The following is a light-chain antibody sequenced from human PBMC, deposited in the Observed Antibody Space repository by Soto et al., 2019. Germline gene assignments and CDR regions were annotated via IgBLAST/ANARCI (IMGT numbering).Light chain of an antibody. Sequence: QSALTQPASVSGSPGQSITLSCTGTSSDVGGYDLVSWYQQHPGKAPKLMIYEGSKRPSGVSNRFSGSKSGNTASLTISGLQAEDEADYYCCSYTGGSTYVVFGGGTKLTVL. J-gene: IGLJ2*01. V-gene: IGLV2-23*01. CDR3: CSYTGGSTYVV. CDR1: SSDVGGYDL. CDR2: EGS.